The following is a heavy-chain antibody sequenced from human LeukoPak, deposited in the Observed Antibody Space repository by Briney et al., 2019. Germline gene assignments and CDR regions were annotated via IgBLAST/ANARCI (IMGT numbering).Heavy chain of an antibody. J-gene: IGHJ4*02. CDR3: ARLATYGDYSD. Sequence: SETLSLTCTVSGGSISHYYWSWTRQPPGKGPEWIGYIYYRGSTNYNPSLKSRVSMSIDTSKNQFSLRLSSVTAADTAVYYCARLATYGDYSDWGQGTLVTVSS. CDR2: IYYRGST. CDR1: GGSISHYY. V-gene: IGHV4-59*08. D-gene: IGHD4-17*01.